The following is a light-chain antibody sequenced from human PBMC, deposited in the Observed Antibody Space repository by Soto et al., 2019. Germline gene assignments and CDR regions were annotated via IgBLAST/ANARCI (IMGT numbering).Light chain of an antibody. V-gene: IGKV3-15*01. CDR1: QTIYSN. J-gene: IGKJ1*01. Sequence: IMMTQFLATLALCLGQRGNLSRRAGQTIYSNVAWYQQRPGQPPSLLIYRASTRATGVPARFSGSGSGTEFTPTISSLQSEEFAFYYRQQYQNLWTFGQGTKVDIK. CDR2: RAS. CDR3: QQYQNLWT.